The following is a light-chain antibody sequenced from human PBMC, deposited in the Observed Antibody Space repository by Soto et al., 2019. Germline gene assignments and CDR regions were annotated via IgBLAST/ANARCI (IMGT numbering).Light chain of an antibody. CDR3: QQYGSPPHT. V-gene: IGKV3-20*01. Sequence: EIALTQSPGTLSLSPGERATLSCRASQSVYNSYLAWYQQKPGQAPRLLINGASNRATGIPDRFSGSGSGTDFTLTISRLEPEDFAVYYCQQYGSPPHTFGQGTKLEIK. CDR2: GAS. J-gene: IGKJ2*01. CDR1: QSVYNSY.